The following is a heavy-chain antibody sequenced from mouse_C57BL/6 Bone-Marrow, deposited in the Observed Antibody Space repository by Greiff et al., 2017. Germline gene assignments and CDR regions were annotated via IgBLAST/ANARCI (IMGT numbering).Heavy chain of an antibody. D-gene: IGHD1-1*02. CDR1: GYTFTSYW. CDR2: IQPNSGST. CDR3: ARAYGPYFDY. Sequence: VQLQQPGAELVKPGASVKLSCKASGYTFTSYWMHWVKQRPGQGLEWIGMIQPNSGSTNYNEKIKSKATLTVDKSSSTAFMQLNSLTSEDSAVYYYARAYGPYFDYWGQGTTLTVSS. V-gene: IGHV1-64*01. J-gene: IGHJ2*01.